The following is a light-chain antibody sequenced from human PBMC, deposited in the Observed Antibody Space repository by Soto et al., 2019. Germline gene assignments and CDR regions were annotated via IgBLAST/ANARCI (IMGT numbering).Light chain of an antibody. Sequence: EIVLTQSPGPLSLSPGERATLSCRASQSVSSNLAWYQQKPGQAPRLLIYGASTRATGIPARFSGSGSGTEFTLTISSLEPEDFAVYYCQQRSNLPPITFGQGTRLEIK. V-gene: IGKV3-11*01. CDR1: QSVSSN. J-gene: IGKJ5*01. CDR2: GAS. CDR3: QQRSNLPPIT.